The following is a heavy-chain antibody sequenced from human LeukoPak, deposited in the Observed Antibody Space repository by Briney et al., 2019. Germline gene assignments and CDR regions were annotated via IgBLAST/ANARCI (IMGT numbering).Heavy chain of an antibody. CDR1: GFTVSSNY. CDR3: AYLTGTTDAFDI. J-gene: IGHJ3*02. D-gene: IGHD1-20*01. Sequence: GGSLRLSCAASGFTVSSNYMSWVRQAPGKGLEWVSVIYSGGSTYYADSVKGRFTISRDNSKNTLCLQMNSLRAEDTAVYYCAYLTGTTDAFDIWGQGTMVTVSS. V-gene: IGHV3-53*01. CDR2: IYSGGST.